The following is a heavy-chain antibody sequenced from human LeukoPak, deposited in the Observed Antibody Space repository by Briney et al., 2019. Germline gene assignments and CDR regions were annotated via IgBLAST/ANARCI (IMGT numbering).Heavy chain of an antibody. CDR2: IYTSGST. V-gene: IGHV4-61*02. J-gene: IGHJ5*02. CDR3: ARGEGVFDP. Sequence: KPSETLSLTCTVSGGSISSGSYYWSWIRQPAGKGLEWIGRIYTSGSTNYNPSLKSRVTISVDTSKNQFSLKLSSVTAADTAVYYCARGEGVFDPWGQGTLVTVSS. CDR1: GGSISSGSYY.